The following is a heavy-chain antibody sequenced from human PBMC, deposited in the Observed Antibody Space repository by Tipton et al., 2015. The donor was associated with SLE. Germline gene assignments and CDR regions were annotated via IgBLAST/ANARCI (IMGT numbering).Heavy chain of an antibody. V-gene: IGHV3-33*01. J-gene: IGHJ4*02. Sequence: SLRLSCAASGFTFSSYGMHWVRQAPGKGLEWVAVIWYDGSNKYYADSVKGRFTISRDNSKNTLYLQMNSLRAEDTAVYYCARGVESSGWYSQFFDYWGQGTLVTVSS. CDR1: GFTFSSYG. CDR3: ARGVESSGWYSQFFDY. D-gene: IGHD6-19*01. CDR2: IWYDGSNK.